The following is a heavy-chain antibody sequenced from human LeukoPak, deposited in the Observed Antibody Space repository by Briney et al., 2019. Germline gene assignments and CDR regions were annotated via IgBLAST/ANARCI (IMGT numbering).Heavy chain of an antibody. D-gene: IGHD3-22*01. CDR2: IYTSGT. CDR3: ARVRYYYDSSGYYLADY. CDR1: GGYISNYY. J-gene: IGHJ4*02. Sequence: SETLSLTCTVSGGYISNYYWSWIRQPAGKGLEWIGRIYTSGTNYNPSLKSRVTMSVDTSKDQFSLKLNSVTAAYTAVYYCARVRYYYDSSGYYLADYWGQGTLVTVSS. V-gene: IGHV4-4*07.